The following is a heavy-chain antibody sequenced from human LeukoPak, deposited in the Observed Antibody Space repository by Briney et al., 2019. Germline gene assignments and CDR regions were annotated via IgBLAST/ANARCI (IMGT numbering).Heavy chain of an antibody. CDR2: ISGSGDTT. CDR1: GFTFSSYA. V-gene: IGHV3-23*01. CDR3: ARDQAVGSFDY. D-gene: IGHD6-19*01. J-gene: IGHJ4*02. Sequence: GGSLRLSCAASGFTFSSYAMNWVRQAPGKGLEWVSGISGSGDTTYYADSVKGRFTISRDNSKNTLYLQMNSLRAEDTAVYYCARDQAVGSFDYWGQGTLVTVSS.